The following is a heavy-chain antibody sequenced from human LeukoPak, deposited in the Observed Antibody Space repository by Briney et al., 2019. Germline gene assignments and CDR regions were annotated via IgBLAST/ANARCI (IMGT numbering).Heavy chain of an antibody. V-gene: IGHV3-33*01. J-gene: IGHJ4*02. CDR1: GFTFSSYG. CDR2: IWYDGSNK. D-gene: IGHD3-22*01. Sequence: AGGSLRLSCAASGFTFSSYGMHWVRQAPGKGLEWVAVIWYDGSNKYYADSVKGRFTICRDNSKNTLYLQMNSLRAEDTAVYYCASEFPYDSSGYLDYWGQGTLVTVSS. CDR3: ASEFPYDSSGYLDY.